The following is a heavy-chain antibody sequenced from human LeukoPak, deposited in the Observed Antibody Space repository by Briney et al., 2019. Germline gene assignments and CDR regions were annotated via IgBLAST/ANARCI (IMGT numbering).Heavy chain of an antibody. CDR2: INIDGSTT. CDR3: ARETTTLDY. Sequence: PGGSLRLSCAASGFMFSSYWMHWVRQAPGKGLVWVSHINIDGSTTSYADSVKGRFTISRDNAKNTLNLQMNSLRAEDTAVYYCARETTTLDYWGQGTLVTVSS. V-gene: IGHV3-74*01. CDR1: GFMFSSYW. J-gene: IGHJ4*02. D-gene: IGHD1-26*01.